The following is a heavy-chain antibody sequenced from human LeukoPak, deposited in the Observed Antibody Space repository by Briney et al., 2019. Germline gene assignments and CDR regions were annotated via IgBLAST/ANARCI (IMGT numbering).Heavy chain of an antibody. V-gene: IGHV3-21*01. Sequence: ETLSLTCTVSGGSISSGGYYWSWIRQAPGKGLEWVSSISSSSSYIYYADSVKGRFTISRDNAKNSLYLQMNSLRAEDTAVYYCARARHDPNAFDIWGQGTMVTVSS. CDR1: GGSISSGGYY. J-gene: IGHJ3*02. CDR3: ARARHDPNAFDI. CDR2: ISSSSSYI.